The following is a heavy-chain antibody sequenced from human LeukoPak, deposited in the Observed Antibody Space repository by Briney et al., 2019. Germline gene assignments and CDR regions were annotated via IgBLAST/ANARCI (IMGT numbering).Heavy chain of an antibody. V-gene: IGHV1-18*01. CDR3: AISNSQEDY. CDR2: ISAYNGNT. J-gene: IGHJ4*02. D-gene: IGHD2/OR15-2a*01. CDR1: GYTFTSFD. Sequence: ASVKVSCKASGYTFTSFDINWVRQAPGQGLEWMGWISAYNGNTNYAQKLQGRVTMTTDTSTSTAYMELRSLRSDDTAVYYCAISNSQEDYWGQGTLVTVSS.